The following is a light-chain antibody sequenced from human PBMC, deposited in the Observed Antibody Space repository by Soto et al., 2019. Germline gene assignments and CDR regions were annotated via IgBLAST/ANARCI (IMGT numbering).Light chain of an antibody. V-gene: IGKV3-11*01. Sequence: ENVFTPFPAPPSFFPVEKAPLSLTASQSVSSYLAWYQQKPGQAPRLLIYDASNRATGIPARFSGSGSGTDFTLTISSLEPEDFAVYYCQQRSNWPPTFGQGTKVDI. J-gene: IGKJ1*01. CDR3: QQRSNWPPT. CDR2: DAS. CDR1: QSVSSY.